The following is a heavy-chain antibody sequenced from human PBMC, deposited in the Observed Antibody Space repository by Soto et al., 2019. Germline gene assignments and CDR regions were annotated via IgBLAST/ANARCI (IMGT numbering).Heavy chain of an antibody. CDR1: GFTFSSYV. CDR3: AKGGGNGWYDGFDI. V-gene: IGHV3-23*01. Sequence: EVQLLESGGGLVQPGGSLRLSCAASGFTFSSYVMNWVRQAPGKGLEWVSTISGSGGSTYYAVSVEGRFTFSRDNSKNTLHLLMNSLRAEDTAGYYCAKGGGNGWYDGFDIWGQGTMVTVSS. CDR2: ISGSGGST. D-gene: IGHD6-19*01. J-gene: IGHJ3*02.